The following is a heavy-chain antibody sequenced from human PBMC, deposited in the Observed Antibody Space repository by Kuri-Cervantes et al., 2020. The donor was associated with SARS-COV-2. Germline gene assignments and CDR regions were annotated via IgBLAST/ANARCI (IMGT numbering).Heavy chain of an antibody. CDR2: ISHDGTNK. D-gene: IGHD3-22*01. Sequence: LSLTCAASGFTFSSYGMHWVRQAPGKGLEWVAVISHDGTNKDYADSLKGLFTISRDNSKNTLYLEMNSLRAEDTAVYYCARSTPFRRLVVISQGGAFDIWGQGTMVTVSS. CDR3: ARSTPFRRLVVISQGGAFDI. V-gene: IGHV3-30*03. J-gene: IGHJ3*02. CDR1: GFTFSSYG.